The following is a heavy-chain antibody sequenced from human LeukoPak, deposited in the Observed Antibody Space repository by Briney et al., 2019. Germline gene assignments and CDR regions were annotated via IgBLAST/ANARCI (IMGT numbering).Heavy chain of an antibody. CDR1: GYTFTGYY. D-gene: IGHD3-10*01. Sequence: ASVKVSCKASGYTFTGYYMHWVRQAPGQGLEWMGWINPNSGGTNYAQKFQGRVTMTRDTSISTAYMELSRLRSDDTAVYYCARAGPHLVPRWFDPWGQGTLVTVSS. V-gene: IGHV1-2*02. CDR2: INPNSGGT. J-gene: IGHJ5*02. CDR3: ARAGPHLVPRWFDP.